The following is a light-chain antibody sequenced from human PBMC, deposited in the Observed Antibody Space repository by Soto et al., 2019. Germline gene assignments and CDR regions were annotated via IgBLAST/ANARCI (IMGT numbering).Light chain of an antibody. V-gene: IGKV3-15*01. Sequence: EVVMTQSPATLSVSPGERATLSCRASQSVSSNLAWYQQKPGQAPRLLIYGASTRATGIPARFSGSGSGTEFTLTISSLQYEHFAVYYCQQYNNWPLTFGGGTKVDIK. CDR3: QQYNNWPLT. J-gene: IGKJ4*01. CDR2: GAS. CDR1: QSVSSN.